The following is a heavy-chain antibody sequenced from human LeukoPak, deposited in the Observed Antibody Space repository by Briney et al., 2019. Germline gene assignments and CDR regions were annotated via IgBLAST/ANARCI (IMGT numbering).Heavy chain of an antibody. J-gene: IGHJ4*02. D-gene: IGHD1-26*01. CDR1: GGTFSSYA. CDR3: ARDPGGYLDSI. CDR2: IIPIFGTA. V-gene: IGHV1-69*13. Sequence: SVKVSCKAPGGTFSSYAISWVRQAPGQGLEWMGGIIPIFGTANCARKFQGRVTITADESTSTAYMELSSLRSEDTAVYYCARDPGGYLDSIWGQGTLVTVSS.